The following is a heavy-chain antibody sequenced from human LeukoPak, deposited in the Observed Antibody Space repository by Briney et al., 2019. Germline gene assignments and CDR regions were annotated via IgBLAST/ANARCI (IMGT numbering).Heavy chain of an antibody. Sequence: GGSLRLSCAASGFTFSSYAMHWVRQAPGKGLEWVAVISYDGSNKYYADSVKGRFTISRDNSKNTLYLQMNSLRAEDTAVYYCARSFRSSSGHLCDYWGQGTLVTVSS. CDR1: GFTFSSYA. V-gene: IGHV3-30-3*01. D-gene: IGHD3-22*01. J-gene: IGHJ4*02. CDR3: ARSFRSSSGHLCDY. CDR2: ISYDGSNK.